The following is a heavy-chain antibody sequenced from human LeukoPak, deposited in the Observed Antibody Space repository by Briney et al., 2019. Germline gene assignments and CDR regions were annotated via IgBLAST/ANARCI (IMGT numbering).Heavy chain of an antibody. J-gene: IGHJ4*02. V-gene: IGHV3-23*01. CDR3: AKRLGQLVRTYFDS. Sequence: SGGSLILSCAASGFTFSSYAMGWVRQAPGKGLECVSDISGSGGDTYYADSVKGRFTISRDNSKNTLYLQMNSLRAEDTAIYYCAKRLGQLVRTYFDSWGQGALVTVSS. CDR1: GFTFSSYA. CDR2: ISGSGGDT. D-gene: IGHD6-6*01.